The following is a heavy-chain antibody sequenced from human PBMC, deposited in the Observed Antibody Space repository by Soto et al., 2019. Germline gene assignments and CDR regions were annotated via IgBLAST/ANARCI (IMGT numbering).Heavy chain of an antibody. CDR2: ISCCGGST. J-gene: IGHJ4*02. V-gene: IGHV3-23*01. CDR1: GFNFKKFA. Sequence: EVQLLESGGGVVQPGGSLRLSCVASGFNFKKFAMSWVRQAPGEGLEWVSGISCCGGSTSYADSVKGRFSIARDDSTNTLSLQMNNLRVEDTAQYYCAKADGXQWLLPHLDKWGQGTLVTVS. D-gene: IGHD6-19*01. CDR3: AKADGXQWLLPHLDK.